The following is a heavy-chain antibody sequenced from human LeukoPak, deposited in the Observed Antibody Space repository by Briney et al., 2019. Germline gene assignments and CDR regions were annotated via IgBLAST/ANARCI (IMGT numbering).Heavy chain of an antibody. J-gene: IGHJ3*02. CDR3: ARGGFLEWSGGAFDI. V-gene: IGHV4-34*01. D-gene: IGHD3-3*01. CDR2: INHSGST. Sequence: SETLSLTCAVYGGSFSGYYWSWIRQPPGKGLEWIGEINHSGSTNYNPSLKSRVTISVDTSKNHFSLKLSSVTAADTAVYYCARGGFLEWSGGAFDIWGQGTMVTVSS. CDR1: GGSFSGYY.